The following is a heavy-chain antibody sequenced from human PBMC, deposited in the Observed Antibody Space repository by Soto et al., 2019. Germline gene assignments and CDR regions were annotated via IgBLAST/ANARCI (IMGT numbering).Heavy chain of an antibody. D-gene: IGHD2-2*01. Sequence: QVQLVESGGGLVKPGGSLRLSCAASGFTFSDYYMSWIRQAPGKGLEWVSYISSSGSTIYYADSVKGRFTISRDNAKNSLYLLMNSLRADATVVYYCARDVNAPVHYGMDVWGQGTTVTVSS. J-gene: IGHJ6*02. CDR3: ARDVNAPVHYGMDV. CDR1: GFTFSDYY. V-gene: IGHV3-11*01. CDR2: ISSSGSTI.